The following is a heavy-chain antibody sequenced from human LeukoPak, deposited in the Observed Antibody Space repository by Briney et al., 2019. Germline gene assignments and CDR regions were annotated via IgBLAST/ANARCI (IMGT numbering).Heavy chain of an antibody. D-gene: IGHD1-26*01. J-gene: IGHJ4*02. CDR2: IYYSGST. Sequence: PSETLSLTCTVSGGSISSHYWSWIRQPPGKGLEWIGYIYYSGSTNYNPSLKSRVTISVDTSKNQFSLKLSSVTAADTAVYYCARGGGSYYYNYWGQGTLVTVSS. CDR1: GGSISSHY. V-gene: IGHV4-59*11. CDR3: ARGGGSYYYNY.